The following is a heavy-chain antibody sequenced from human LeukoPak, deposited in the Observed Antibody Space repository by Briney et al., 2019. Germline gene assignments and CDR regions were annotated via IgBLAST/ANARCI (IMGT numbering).Heavy chain of an antibody. CDR1: GGSISNYD. CDR2: IYTSGST. D-gene: IGHD4-17*01. CDR3: AREYGDFDY. J-gene: IGHJ4*02. Sequence: PSETLSLTCIVSGGSISNYDWSWVRQPAGKGLEWIGRIYTSGSTNYNPSLKRRVTTSVDTSKNQFSLKLNSVTAADTAVYYCAREYGDFDYCGQGTLVTVSS. V-gene: IGHV4-4*07.